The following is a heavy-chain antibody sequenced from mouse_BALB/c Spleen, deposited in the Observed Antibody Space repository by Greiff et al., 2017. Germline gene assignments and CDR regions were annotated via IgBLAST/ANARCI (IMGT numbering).Heavy chain of an antibody. CDR3: ARRAARALYYAMDY. CDR2: ISTYYGDA. D-gene: IGHD3-1*01. V-gene: IGHV1S137*01. J-gene: IGHJ4*01. Sequence: QGQLKESGAELVRPGVSVKISCKGSGYTFTDYAMHWVKQSHAKSLEWIGVISTYYGDASYNQKFKGKATMTVDKSSSTAYMELARLTSEDSAIYYCARRAARALYYAMDYWGQGTSVTVSS. CDR1: GYTFTDYA.